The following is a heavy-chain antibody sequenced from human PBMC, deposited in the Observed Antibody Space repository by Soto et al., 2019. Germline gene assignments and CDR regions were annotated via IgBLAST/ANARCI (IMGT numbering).Heavy chain of an antibody. CDR1: GDSVSSNSAA. CDR3: ARGYCSSTSCYNWGGLDGMDV. CDR2: TYYRSKWYN. V-gene: IGHV6-1*01. J-gene: IGHJ6*02. D-gene: IGHD2-2*02. Sequence: SQTLSLTCAISGDSVSSNSAAWNWIRQSPSRGLEWLGRTYYRSKWYNDYAVSVKSRITINPDTSKNQFSLQLNSVTPEDTAVYYCARGYCSSTSCYNWGGLDGMDVWGHGTTVTVSS.